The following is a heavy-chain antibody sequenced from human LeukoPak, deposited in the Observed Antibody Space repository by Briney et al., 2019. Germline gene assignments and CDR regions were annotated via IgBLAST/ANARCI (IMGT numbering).Heavy chain of an antibody. V-gene: IGHV1-18*01. CDR2: ISAYNGNT. J-gene: IGHJ5*02. D-gene: IGHD4-17*01. CDR1: GYTFTSYG. Sequence: GASVKVSCKASGYTFTSYGISWVRQAPGQGLEWMGWISAYNGNTNYAQKLQGRVTMTTDTSTSTAYMELRSLRSDDTAMYYCAKNLGGLRRTIWFDPWGQGTLVTVSS. CDR3: AKNLGGLRRTIWFDP.